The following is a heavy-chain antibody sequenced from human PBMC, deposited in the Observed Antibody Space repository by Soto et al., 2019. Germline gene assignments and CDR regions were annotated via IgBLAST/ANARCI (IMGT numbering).Heavy chain of an antibody. V-gene: IGHV3-30*18. CDR1: GFTFSSYG. CDR2: ISYDGSNK. D-gene: IGHD2-8*01. CDR3: AKDWGGYCTNGVCYYFDY. J-gene: IGHJ4*02. Sequence: PGGSLRLSCAASGFTFSSYGMHWVRQAPGKGLEWVAVISYDGSNKYYADSVKGRFTISRDNSKNTLYLQMNSLRAEDTAVYYCAKDWGGYCTNGVCYYFDYWGQGTLVTVSS.